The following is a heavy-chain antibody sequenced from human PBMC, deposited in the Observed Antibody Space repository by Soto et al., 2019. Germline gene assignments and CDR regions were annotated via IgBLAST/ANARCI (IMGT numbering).Heavy chain of an antibody. CDR2: IYYSGST. Sequence: SETLSLTCTVSGGSISSSSYYWGWIRQPPGKGLEWIGSIYYSGSTYYNPSLKSRVTISVDTSKNQFSLKLSSVTAADTAVYYCARQTLLTYYDFWSGYYSDYWGQGTLVTVSS. V-gene: IGHV4-39*01. CDR3: ARQTLLTYYDFWSGYYSDY. J-gene: IGHJ4*02. CDR1: GGSISSSSYY. D-gene: IGHD3-3*01.